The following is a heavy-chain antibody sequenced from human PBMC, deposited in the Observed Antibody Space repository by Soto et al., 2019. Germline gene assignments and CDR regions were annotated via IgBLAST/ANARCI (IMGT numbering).Heavy chain of an antibody. D-gene: IGHD3-3*01. V-gene: IGHV1-3*01. CDR3: ARVMSGYCDYNWFDP. CDR2: VNAGNGDT. CDR1: GFIFDTYS. J-gene: IGHJ5*02. Sequence: ASVKVSCKASGFIFDTYSFLWVRQAPGQGLEWVGWVNAGNGDTKYSQRFQGRVTITRDTSARTAYMELSSLRSEDTGVYFCARVMSGYCDYNWFDPWGQGTLVTVSS.